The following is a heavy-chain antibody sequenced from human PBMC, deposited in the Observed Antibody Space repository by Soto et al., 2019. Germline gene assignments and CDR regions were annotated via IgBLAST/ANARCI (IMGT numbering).Heavy chain of an antibody. CDR2: ISGSGGST. Sequence: GGSLRLSCAASGFTFSSYAMSWVHQAPGKGLEWVSAISGSGGSTYYADSVKGRFTISRDNSKNTLYLQMNSLRAEDTAVYYCHYYDSSGYYGEDYWGQGTLVTVSS. J-gene: IGHJ4*02. D-gene: IGHD3-22*01. V-gene: IGHV3-23*01. CDR1: GFTFSSYA. CDR3: HYYDSSGYYGEDY.